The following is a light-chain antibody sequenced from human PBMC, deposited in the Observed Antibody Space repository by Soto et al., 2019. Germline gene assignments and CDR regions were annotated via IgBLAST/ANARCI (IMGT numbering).Light chain of an antibody. V-gene: IGKV1-9*01. Sequence: IQLTQSPSSLSASVGDTVTITCRASQGISSYLAWYQQEPGKAPKLLIYAASTLQSGVPSRFSGSGSGADFTLTISSLQPEDFATYYCQQVNSYPITFGQGTRLEIK. J-gene: IGKJ5*01. CDR2: AAS. CDR1: QGISSY. CDR3: QQVNSYPIT.